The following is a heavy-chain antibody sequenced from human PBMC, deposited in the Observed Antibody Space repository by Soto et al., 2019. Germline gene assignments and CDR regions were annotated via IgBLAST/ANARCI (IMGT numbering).Heavy chain of an antibody. V-gene: IGHV3-48*02. Sequence: ESGGGLVQPGGSLRLSCEASGFTFSSNGMNWVRQAPGKGLEWVSFISIGSSTINYADSVRGRFTISRDNAKNSLYLQMNSLRDEDTAVYYCARGWGVYDSDIRTHIPHLDSWGQGTLVTVSS. CDR3: ARGWGVYDSDIRTHIPHLDS. J-gene: IGHJ4*02. CDR1: GFTFSSNG. CDR2: ISIGSSTI. D-gene: IGHD3-22*01.